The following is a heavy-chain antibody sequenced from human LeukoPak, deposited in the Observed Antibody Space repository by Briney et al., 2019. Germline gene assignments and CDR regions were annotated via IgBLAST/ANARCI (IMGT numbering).Heavy chain of an antibody. CDR3: ARCTTGRTFGSLREIKRSREIDY. V-gene: IGHV4-4*07. Sequence: SETLSLTCTVSGASISTYYWSWIRQPAGKGLEWIGRVYSSGSTSYNPSLKSRVTMSVDTSKNQFSLKLSSVTAADTAVYYCARCTTGRTFGSLREIKRSREIDYWGQGTLVTVSS. J-gene: IGHJ4*02. D-gene: IGHD1-1*01. CDR1: GASISTYY. CDR2: VYSSGST.